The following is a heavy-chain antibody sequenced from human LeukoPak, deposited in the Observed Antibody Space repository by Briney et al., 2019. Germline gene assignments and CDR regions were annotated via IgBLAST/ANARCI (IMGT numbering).Heavy chain of an antibody. CDR2: ISGSGGST. D-gene: IGHD2-15*01. J-gene: IGHJ3*02. CDR1: GFTFSSYA. CDR3: AKDIRVVVVAAAPWAFDI. Sequence: GGSLRLSCAASGFTFSSYAMSWVRQAPGKGLEWVSAISGSGGSTYYADSVKGRFTISRDNSKNTLYLQMNSLRAEDTAVYYCAKDIRVVVVAAAPWAFDIWGQGTMVTVSS. V-gene: IGHV3-23*01.